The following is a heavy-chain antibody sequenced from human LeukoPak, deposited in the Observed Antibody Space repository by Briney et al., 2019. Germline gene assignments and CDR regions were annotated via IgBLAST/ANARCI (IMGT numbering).Heavy chain of an antibody. J-gene: IGHJ3*02. CDR3: ARDRLFWWDGAFDI. Sequence: PSETLSLTCTVSGGSISSSSYYWGWIRQPPGKGLEWIGSIYYSGSTYYNPSLKSRVTISVDTSKNQFSLKLSSVTAADTAVYYCARDRLFWWDGAFDIWGQGTMVTVSS. V-gene: IGHV4-39*07. CDR2: IYYSGST. D-gene: IGHD1-26*01. CDR1: GGSISSSSYY.